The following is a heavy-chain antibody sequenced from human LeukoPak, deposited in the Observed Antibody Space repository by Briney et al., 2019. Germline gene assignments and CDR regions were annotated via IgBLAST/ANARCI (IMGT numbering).Heavy chain of an antibody. CDR1: GFTFSSYW. Sequence: PGGSLRLSCAASGFTFSSYWMSWVRQAPGKGLEWVANIKQDGSEKYYVDSVKGRFTISRDNAKNSLYLQMNSLRAEDTAVYYCAREGYCSSTSCYAGIEYAFDIWGQGTMVTVSS. J-gene: IGHJ3*02. CDR2: IKQDGSEK. V-gene: IGHV3-7*01. CDR3: AREGYCSSTSCYAGIEYAFDI. D-gene: IGHD2-2*01.